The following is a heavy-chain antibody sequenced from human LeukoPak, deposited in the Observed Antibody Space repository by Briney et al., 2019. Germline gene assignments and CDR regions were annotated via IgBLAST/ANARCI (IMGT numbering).Heavy chain of an antibody. CDR2: LSSSGGST. CDR1: GFTFSNYA. D-gene: IGHD5-12*01. Sequence: GGSLRLSCAVSGFTFSNYAMSWVRQAPGKGLEWVSGLSSSGGSTYYAGSVKGRFTISRDNSKNTLHLQMNSLRAEDTAVYYCARGGGYGTYYYGMDVWGQGTTVTVSS. J-gene: IGHJ6*02. CDR3: ARGGGYGTYYYGMDV. V-gene: IGHV3-23*01.